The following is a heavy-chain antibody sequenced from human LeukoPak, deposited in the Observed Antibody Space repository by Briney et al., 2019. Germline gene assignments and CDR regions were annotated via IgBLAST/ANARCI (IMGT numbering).Heavy chain of an antibody. Sequence: GRSLRLSCAASGFTFSSYGMHWVRQAPGKGLEWVAVISYDGSNKYYADSVKGRFTISRDNSKNTLYLQMNSLKAEDTAVYYCAKQVAVPRTRGFDYWGQGTLVTVSS. CDR2: ISYDGSNK. CDR3: AKQVAVPRTRGFDY. D-gene: IGHD6-19*01. V-gene: IGHV3-30*18. J-gene: IGHJ4*02. CDR1: GFTFSSYG.